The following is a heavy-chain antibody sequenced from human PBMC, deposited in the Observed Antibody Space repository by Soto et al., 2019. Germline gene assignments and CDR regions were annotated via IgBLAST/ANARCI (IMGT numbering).Heavy chain of an antibody. Sequence: SETLSLTCTVSGGSISSYYWSWIRQPPGKGLEWIGYIYYSGSTNYNPSLKSRVTISVDTSKNQFSLKLSSVTAVDKAVYYCARDRAAAGPYWGQGTLVTVSS. D-gene: IGHD6-13*01. CDR3: ARDRAAAGPY. CDR1: GGSISSYY. CDR2: IYYSGST. V-gene: IGHV4-59*01. J-gene: IGHJ4*02.